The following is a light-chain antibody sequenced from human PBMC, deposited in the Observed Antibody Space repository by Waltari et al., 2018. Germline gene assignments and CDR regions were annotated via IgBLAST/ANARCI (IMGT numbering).Light chain of an antibody. CDR1: ESLLNSYGKTN. J-gene: IGKJ2*01. CDR3: MQRTQLPET. CDR2: EVS. Sequence: DIVMTQTPLPLSVTPGQPASIPCKSSESLLNSYGKTNLHWYLQKPGQPPQLLIYEVSNRFSGVTDRFSGSGSGTDFTLKISRVEAEDVGVYYCMQRTQLPETFGQGTKLEIK. V-gene: IGKV2D-29*01.